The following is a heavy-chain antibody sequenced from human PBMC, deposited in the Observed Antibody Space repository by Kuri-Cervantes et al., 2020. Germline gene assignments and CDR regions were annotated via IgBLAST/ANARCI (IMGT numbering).Heavy chain of an antibody. CDR2: NSGSGDKT. V-gene: IGHV3-23*01. Sequence: GGSLRLSCAASGFTFINYAMSWVRQAPGKGLEWVSSNSGSGDKTYYADSVKGRFTISRDNSKNTLYLQMNSLRAEDTAVYYCAKGGSYDILTGYRHYYTFNTMDVWGQGTTVTVSS. CDR3: AKGGSYDILTGYRHYYTFNTMDV. CDR1: GFTFINYA. J-gene: IGHJ6*02. D-gene: IGHD3-9*01.